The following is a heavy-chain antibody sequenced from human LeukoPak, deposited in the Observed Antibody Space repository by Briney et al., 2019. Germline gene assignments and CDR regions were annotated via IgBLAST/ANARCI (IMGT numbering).Heavy chain of an antibody. Sequence: GGSLRLSCAASGFSFSSYGMYWVRQAPGKGLEWVALIYNDGGFPNYLDSVRGRFTISRDNSKNTLYLQMDSLRVEDTAVYYCAQGHYVGNSEFLDNWGQGSLVIVSS. CDR1: GFSFSSYG. CDR2: IYNDGGFP. V-gene: IGHV3-33*07. D-gene: IGHD4-23*01. J-gene: IGHJ4*02. CDR3: AQGHYVGNSEFLDN.